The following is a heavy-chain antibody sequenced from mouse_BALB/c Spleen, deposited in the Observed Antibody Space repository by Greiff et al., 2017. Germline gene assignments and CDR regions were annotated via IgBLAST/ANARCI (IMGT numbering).Heavy chain of an antibody. J-gene: IGHJ4*01. Sequence: DVMLVESGGGLVKPGGSLKLSCAASGFTFSSYAMSWVRQTPEKRLEWVASISSGGSTYYPDSVKGRFTISRDNARNILYLQMSSLRSEDTAMYYCARAGSTMITSYAMDYWGQGTSVTVSS. CDR3: ARAGSTMITSYAMDY. D-gene: IGHD2-4*01. CDR1: GFTFSSYA. CDR2: ISSGGST. V-gene: IGHV5-6-5*01.